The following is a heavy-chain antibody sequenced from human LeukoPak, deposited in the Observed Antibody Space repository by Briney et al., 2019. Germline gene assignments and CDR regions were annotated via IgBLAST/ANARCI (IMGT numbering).Heavy chain of an antibody. V-gene: IGHV3-7*01. CDR3: ARDFVAASYYFDY. J-gene: IGHJ4*02. CDR1: GFTFSSYW. D-gene: IGHD2-15*01. Sequence: PGGSLRLSCAVSGFTFSSYWMSWVRQAPGKGLEWVANIKQDGSEKYYVDSVKGRFTISRDNAKNSLYLQMNSLRAEDTAVYYCARDFVAASYYFDYWGQGTLVTVSS. CDR2: IKQDGSEK.